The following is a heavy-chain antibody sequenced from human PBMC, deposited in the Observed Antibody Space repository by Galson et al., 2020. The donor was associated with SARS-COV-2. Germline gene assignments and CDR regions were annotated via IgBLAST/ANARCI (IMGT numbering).Heavy chain of an antibody. J-gene: IGHJ5*02. Sequence: GGSLRLSCAASGFTFSSYAMHWVRQAPGKGLEWVAVISYDGSNKYYADSVKGRFTISRDNSKNTLYLQMNSLRAEDTAVYYCARDEYVWGSYRYARENWFDPWGQGTLVTVSS. CDR1: GFTFSSYA. CDR2: ISYDGSNK. CDR3: ARDEYVWGSYRYARENWFDP. D-gene: IGHD3-16*02. V-gene: IGHV3-30*04.